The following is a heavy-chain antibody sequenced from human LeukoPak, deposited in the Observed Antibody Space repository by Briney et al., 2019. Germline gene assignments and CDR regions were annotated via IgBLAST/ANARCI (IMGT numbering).Heavy chain of an antibody. CDR1: GGSISSSSYY. D-gene: IGHD3-3*01. J-gene: IGHJ4*02. V-gene: IGHV4-39*01. CDR2: IYYSGST. Sequence: SETLSLTCTVSGGSISSSSYYWGWIRQPPGKGQEWIGSIYYSGSTYYNPSLKSRVTISVDTSKNQFSLKLSSVTAADTAVCYCARLSNDFWSGVFFDYWGQGTLVTVSS. CDR3: ARLSNDFWSGVFFDY.